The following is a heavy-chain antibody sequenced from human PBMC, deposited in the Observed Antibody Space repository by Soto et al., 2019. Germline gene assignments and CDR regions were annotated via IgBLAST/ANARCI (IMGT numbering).Heavy chain of an antibody. V-gene: IGHV4-59*01. CDR3: ARDSLSGADY. CDR1: GGSISSYY. Sequence: SETLSLTCTVSGGSISSYYWSWIRQPPGKGLEWIGYIYYSGSTNYNPSLKSRVTISVDTSKNQFSLKPSSVTAADTAVYYCARDSLSGADYWGQGTLVTVSS. J-gene: IGHJ4*02. D-gene: IGHD3-16*01. CDR2: IYYSGST.